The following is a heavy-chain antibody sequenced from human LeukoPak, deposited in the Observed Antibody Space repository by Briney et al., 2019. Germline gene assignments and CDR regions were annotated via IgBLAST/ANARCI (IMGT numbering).Heavy chain of an antibody. CDR2: ISSSSSTI. D-gene: IGHD4-17*01. J-gene: IGHJ4*02. Sequence: GGSLRLSCAASGFTFSSYSMNWVRQAPGKGLEWVSYISSSSSTIYYADSVKGRFTISRDNAKNSLYLQMNSLRAEDTAVYYCARNYGDNEAGFDYWGQGTLVTVSS. CDR1: GFTFSSYS. V-gene: IGHV3-48*04. CDR3: ARNYGDNEAGFDY.